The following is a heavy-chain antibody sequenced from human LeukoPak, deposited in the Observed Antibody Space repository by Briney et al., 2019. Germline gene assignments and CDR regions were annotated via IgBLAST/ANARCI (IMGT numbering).Heavy chain of an antibody. CDR3: ARYTLTKKSSDAFDI. CDR2: IYYSGST. J-gene: IGHJ3*02. D-gene: IGHD1-14*01. V-gene: IGHV4-39*07. Sequence: SETLSLTCTVSGGSISSSSYCWGWIRQPPGKGLEWIGSIYYSGSTYYNPFLKSRVTISVDTSKNQFSLKLSSVTAADTAVYYCARYTLTKKSSDAFDIWGQGTMVTVSS. CDR1: GGSISSSSYC.